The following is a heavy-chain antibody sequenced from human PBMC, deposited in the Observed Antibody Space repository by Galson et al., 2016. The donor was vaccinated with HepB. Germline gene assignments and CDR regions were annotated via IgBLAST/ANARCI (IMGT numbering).Heavy chain of an antibody. V-gene: IGHV3-7*01. D-gene: IGHD3-3*01. CDR2: IKQHGGES. CDR3: ARARSYYDVWSGYTYYFDY. J-gene: IGHJ4*02. Sequence: SLRLSCAASGFTFNDYWMSWVRQAPGKGLEWVAHIKQHGGESYYVESVKGRFTISRDNAKNSVHLQTSSLRADDTAVYYCARARSYYDVWSGYTYYFDYWGQGALVTVSS. CDR1: GFTFNDYW.